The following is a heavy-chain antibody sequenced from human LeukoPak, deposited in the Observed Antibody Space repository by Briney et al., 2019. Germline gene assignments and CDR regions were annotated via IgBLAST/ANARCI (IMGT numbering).Heavy chain of an antibody. CDR1: GGSISSYY. CDR2: IYYSGST. V-gene: IGHV4-59*08. D-gene: IGHD1-14*01. J-gene: IGHJ4*02. Sequence: SETLSLTCTVSGGSISSYYWSWIRQPPGKGLEWIGYIYYSGSTNYNPSLKSRVTISVDTSKNQFSLKLSSVTAADTAVYYCARLRRHHPLRYSDYWSPATLVPVSS. CDR3: ARLRRHHPLRYSDY.